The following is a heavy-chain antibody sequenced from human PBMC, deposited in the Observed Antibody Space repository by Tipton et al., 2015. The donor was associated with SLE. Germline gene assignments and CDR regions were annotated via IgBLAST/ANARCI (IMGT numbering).Heavy chain of an antibody. D-gene: IGHD3-10*01. Sequence: GSLRLSCAASGLSFSRYAMTWVRQAPGKALEWVSVIYSGGSRYYADSVKGRFTISRDDSKNTLYLQMNSLRGEDTAVYYCAKDTGRGFFDYWGQGTLVTVSS. V-gene: IGHV3-23*03. CDR3: AKDTGRGFFDY. CDR1: GLSFSRYA. J-gene: IGHJ4*02. CDR2: IYSGGSR.